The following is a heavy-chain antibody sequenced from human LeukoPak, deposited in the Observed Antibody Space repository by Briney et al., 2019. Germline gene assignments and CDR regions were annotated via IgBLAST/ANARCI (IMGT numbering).Heavy chain of an antibody. J-gene: IGHJ6*03. CDR2: IIPIFGTA. CDR3: ASCRWFGEFLNYYYYMDV. D-gene: IGHD3-10*01. CDR1: GGTFSSYA. V-gene: IGHV1-69*13. Sequence: ASVKVSCKASGGTFSSYAISWVRQAPGQGLEWMGGIIPIFGTANYAQKFQGRVTITADESTSTAYMELSSLRSEDTAVYYCASCRWFGEFLNYYYYMDVWGKGTTVTISS.